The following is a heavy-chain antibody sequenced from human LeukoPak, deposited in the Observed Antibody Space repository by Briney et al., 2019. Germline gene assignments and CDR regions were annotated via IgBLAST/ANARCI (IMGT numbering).Heavy chain of an antibody. Sequence: GGSLRLSCAASGFTFSSYAMSWVRQAPGKGLEWVSAISGSGGSTYYADSVKGRFTVSRDNAKNTLYLQMNSLRAEDTAVYYCARDFVEFDYWGQGTLVTVSS. J-gene: IGHJ4*02. CDR2: ISGSGGST. CDR1: GFTFSSYA. V-gene: IGHV3-23*01. CDR3: ARDFVEFDY. D-gene: IGHD6-6*01.